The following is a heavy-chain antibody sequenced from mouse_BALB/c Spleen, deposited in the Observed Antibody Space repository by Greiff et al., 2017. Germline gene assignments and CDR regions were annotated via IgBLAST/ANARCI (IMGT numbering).Heavy chain of an antibody. CDR2: INPSSGYT. V-gene: IGHV1-4*02. CDR3: AREGYYGSSYGFAY. CDR1: GYTFTSYT. D-gene: IGHD1-1*01. J-gene: IGHJ3*01. Sequence: LQESAAELARPGASVKMSCKASGYTFTSYTMHWVKQRPGQGLEWIGYINPSSGYTEYNQKFKDKTTLTADKSSSTAYMQLSSLTSEDSAVYYCAREGYYGSSYGFAYWGQGTLVTVSA.